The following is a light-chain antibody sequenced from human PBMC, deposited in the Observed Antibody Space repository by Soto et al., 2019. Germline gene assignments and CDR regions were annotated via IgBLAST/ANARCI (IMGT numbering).Light chain of an antibody. CDR2: AAS. V-gene: IGKV1-39*01. Sequence: DIQMTQSPSSLSASVVDRVTITCRASQSISNYLIWYQQKPGKAPKLLIYAASSLQSGVPSRFSGSGSGTDFTLTISSLQPEDFATYYCQQSYSTPRTFGQGTKVDI. CDR1: QSISNY. J-gene: IGKJ1*01. CDR3: QQSYSTPRT.